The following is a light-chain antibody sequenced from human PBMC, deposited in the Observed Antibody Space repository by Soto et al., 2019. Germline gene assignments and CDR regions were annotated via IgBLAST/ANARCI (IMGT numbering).Light chain of an antibody. CDR3: SSYSGSHTFGV. CDR2: EVS. J-gene: IGLJ2*01. V-gene: IGLV2-8*01. CDR1: SRDVGGYNL. Sequence: QSALTQPPSASGSPGQSVTISCPGTSRDVGGYNLVSCYQNHPGKAPKLMIYEVSKRPSGVPDRFSGSKSGNTASLTVSGLQAEDEADYYLSSYSGSHTFGVFGGGTKLTVL.